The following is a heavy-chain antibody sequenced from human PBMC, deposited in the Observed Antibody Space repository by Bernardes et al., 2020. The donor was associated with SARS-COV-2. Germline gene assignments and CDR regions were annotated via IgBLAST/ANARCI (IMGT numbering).Heavy chain of an antibody. D-gene: IGHD3-16*02. V-gene: IGHV3-23*01. CDR3: ARDGSLYDYVWGSYRNQNHYYYGMDV. Sequence: GGSLRLSCAASGFTFSTYAMSWVRQAPGKGLEWVSSISGSGAGKFYADFVRGRFIVSGDISKNTVHLQMNSLRAEDTALYYCARDGSLYDYVWGSYRNQNHYYYGMDVWGQGTTVTVSS. CDR2: ISGSGAGK. CDR1: GFTFSTYA. J-gene: IGHJ6*02.